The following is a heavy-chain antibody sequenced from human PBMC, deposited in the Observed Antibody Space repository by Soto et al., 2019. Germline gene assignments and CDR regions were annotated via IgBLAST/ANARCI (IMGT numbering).Heavy chain of an antibody. CDR2: INHSGST. D-gene: IGHD3-22*01. CDR3: ASLPPYYDSSGSDFDY. Sequence: PSETLSLTCAVYGGSFSGYYWSWIRQPPGKGLEWIGEINHSGSTNYNPSLKSRVTISVDTSENQFSLKLSSVTAADTAVYYCASLPPYYDSSGSDFDYWGQGTLVTVSS. CDR1: GGSFSGYY. V-gene: IGHV4-34*01. J-gene: IGHJ4*02.